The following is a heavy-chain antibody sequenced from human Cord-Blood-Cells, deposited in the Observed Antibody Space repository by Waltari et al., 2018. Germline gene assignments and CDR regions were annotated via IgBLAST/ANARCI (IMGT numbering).Heavy chain of an antibody. CDR1: GGSISSSSYY. J-gene: IGHJ3*02. CDR3: ARQLWFGELLFDAFDI. V-gene: IGHV4-39*01. D-gene: IGHD3-10*01. CDR2: IYYSGST. Sequence: QLQLQESGPGLVKPSETLSLTCTVSGGSISSSSYYWGWIRQPPGKGLEWIGSIYYSGSTYYNPSLKSRVTISGDTSKNQFSLKLSSVTAADTAVYYCARQLWFGELLFDAFDIWGQGTMVTVSS.